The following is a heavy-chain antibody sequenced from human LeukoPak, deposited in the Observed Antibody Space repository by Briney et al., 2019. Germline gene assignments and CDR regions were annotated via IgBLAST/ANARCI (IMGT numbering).Heavy chain of an antibody. Sequence: ASVKVSCKASGYTFTSYYMHWVRQAPGQGLEWMGIINPSGGSTSYAQKFQGRVTMTRDMSTSTVYMELSSLRSDDTAVYYCARDPYDYGDVFDYWGQGTLVTVSS. CDR2: INPSGGST. J-gene: IGHJ4*02. CDR1: GYTFTSYY. V-gene: IGHV1-46*01. D-gene: IGHD4-17*01. CDR3: ARDPYDYGDVFDY.